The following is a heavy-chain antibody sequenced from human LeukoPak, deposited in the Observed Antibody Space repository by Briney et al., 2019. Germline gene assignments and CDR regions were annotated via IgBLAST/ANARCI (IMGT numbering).Heavy chain of an antibody. J-gene: IGHJ4*02. CDR3: ARGTFGGVISN. D-gene: IGHD3-16*02. CDR1: GDSISSDY. CDR2: IYYSGSS. V-gene: IGHV4-59*01. Sequence: PSETLSLTCTVSGDSISSDYWNWLRQPPGKGLEGIGHIYYSGSSYYNPSLKSQVTILVDTSKHQFSLNLRSVTAADTAVYYCARGTFGGVISNWGQGTLVTVSS.